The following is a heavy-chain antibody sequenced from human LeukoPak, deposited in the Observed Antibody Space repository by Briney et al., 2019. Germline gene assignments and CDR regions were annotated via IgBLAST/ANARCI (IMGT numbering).Heavy chain of an antibody. V-gene: IGHV3-30*18. CDR1: GFTFSSYS. J-gene: IGHJ4*02. Sequence: GGSLRLSCAASGFTFSSYSMHWVRQAPGKGLEWVAVISYDGSNKYYADSVKGRFTISRDNSKNTLYLQMNSLRAEDTAVYYCAKDPTDIVVVPAATPLDYWGQGTLVTVSS. CDR2: ISYDGSNK. CDR3: AKDPTDIVVVPAATPLDY. D-gene: IGHD2-2*01.